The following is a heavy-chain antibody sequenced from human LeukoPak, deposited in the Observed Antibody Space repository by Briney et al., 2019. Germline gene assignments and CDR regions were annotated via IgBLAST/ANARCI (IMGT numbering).Heavy chain of an antibody. J-gene: IGHJ4*02. D-gene: IGHD6-19*01. V-gene: IGHV4-61*05. Sequence: SETLSLTCTVSGDSITSNDFYWGWIRQSPGTGLEWIGYMDYSGSTAYNPSLKSRVTISIDTSKKQFSLELSSVTAADTAIYFCARRKRGSGGPFDYWGQGTLVTVSS. CDR3: ARRKRGSGGPFDY. CDR2: MDYSGST. CDR1: GDSITSNDFY.